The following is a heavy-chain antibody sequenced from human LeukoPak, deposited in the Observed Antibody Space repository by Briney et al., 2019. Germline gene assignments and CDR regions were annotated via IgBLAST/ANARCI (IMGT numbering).Heavy chain of an antibody. D-gene: IGHD4-23*01. Sequence: PSETLSLTCAVYGGSFSGYYWSWIRQPPGKGLEWIGEINHSGSTNYNPSLKRRVTISVDTSKNQFSLKLSSVTAADTAVYYCARVSTEVTPFAQRGNAFDIWGQGTMVTVSS. J-gene: IGHJ3*02. CDR2: INHSGST. CDR1: GGSFSGYY. V-gene: IGHV4-34*01. CDR3: ARVSTEVTPFAQRGNAFDI.